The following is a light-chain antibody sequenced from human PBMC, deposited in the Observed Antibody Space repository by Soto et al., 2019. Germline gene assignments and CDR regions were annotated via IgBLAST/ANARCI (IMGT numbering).Light chain of an antibody. CDR1: SSDVGGYNY. CDR2: DVS. CDR3: SSYTSSSTPYV. V-gene: IGLV2-14*01. J-gene: IGLJ1*01. Sequence: QSALTQPASVSGSPGQSITISCTGTSSDVGGYNYVSWYQQHPGKAPKLMIYDVSNRPSGVSNRFSGSKSGNTASLTISGLQAEDDADYYCSSYTSSSTPYVFGTVTNVTVL.